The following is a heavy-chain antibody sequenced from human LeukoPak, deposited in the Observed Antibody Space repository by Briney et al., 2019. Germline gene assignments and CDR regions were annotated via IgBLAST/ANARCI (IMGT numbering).Heavy chain of an antibody. J-gene: IGHJ4*02. V-gene: IGHV3-30*04. Sequence: PGGSLRLSCAVSGFKFSSFAINWVRQAPGKGLEWVAIISYDGSYKYYADSVKGRFTISRDNSENTLYLQMNSLRTEDTAVFYCARAGGGFSSSWLDYWGQGTLVTVSS. CDR3: ARAGGGFSSSWLDY. CDR2: ISYDGSYK. CDR1: GFKFSSFA. D-gene: IGHD6-13*01.